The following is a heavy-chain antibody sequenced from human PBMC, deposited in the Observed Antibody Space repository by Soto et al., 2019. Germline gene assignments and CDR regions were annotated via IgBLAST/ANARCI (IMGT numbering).Heavy chain of an antibody. CDR1: GFTFSSYS. CDR2: ISSSSSYI. CDR3: ARGLVPAAPRGIYYYGMDV. V-gene: IGHV3-21*01. D-gene: IGHD2-2*01. J-gene: IGHJ6*02. Sequence: GGSLRLSCAASGFTFSSYSMNWVRQAPGKGLEWVSSISSSSSYIYYADSVKGRFTISRDNAKNSLYLQMNSLRAEDTAVYYCARGLVPAAPRGIYYYGMDVWGQGTTVTVSS.